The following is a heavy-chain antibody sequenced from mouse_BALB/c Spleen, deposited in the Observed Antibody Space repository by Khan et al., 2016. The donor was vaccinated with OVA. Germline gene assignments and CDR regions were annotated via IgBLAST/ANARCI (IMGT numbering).Heavy chain of an antibody. CDR3: TRRAYYYDSEGFAY. D-gene: IGHD1-1*01. V-gene: IGHV5-6*01. Sequence: EVQLQESGGDLVKPGGSLKLSCAASGFTFSTYGMSWVRQAPDKRLEWVATVSTGGSYTYYPDSVKGRFTISRDNAKNTLYLQMSGLRSEDTAMFYCTRRAYYYDSEGFAYWGQGTLVTVSA. CDR2: VSTGGSYT. J-gene: IGHJ3*01. CDR1: GFTFSTYG.